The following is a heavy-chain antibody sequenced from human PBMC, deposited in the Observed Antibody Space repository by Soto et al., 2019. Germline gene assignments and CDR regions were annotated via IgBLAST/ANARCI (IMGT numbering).Heavy chain of an antibody. V-gene: IGHV4-39*01. CDR2: IHSSGST. Sequence: KPSETLSLTCTVSGDSISSSSYYWGWIRQPPGKGLEWIATIHSSGSTSYNPSLKSRVTISVDTSKKQFSLKLNSVTATDTAVYYCAETAAPGSGWFGPWGQGTLV. CDR1: GDSISSSSYY. J-gene: IGHJ5*02. CDR3: AETAAPGSGWFGP. D-gene: IGHD6-13*01.